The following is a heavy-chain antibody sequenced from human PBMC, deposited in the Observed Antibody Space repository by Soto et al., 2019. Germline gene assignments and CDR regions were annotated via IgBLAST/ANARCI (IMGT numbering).Heavy chain of an antibody. CDR2: ISYDGSIK. Sequence: QVQLVESGGGVVQPGRSLRLSCAASGFTFSTYSMHWVRQAPGKGLEWVAVISYDGSIKYYADSVKGRFTISRDNSKNTLYLQMNSLRAEDTAVYYCARAARYYLLLAFDIWGQETMVTVSS. J-gene: IGHJ3*02. CDR3: ARAARYYLLLAFDI. CDR1: GFTFSTYS. D-gene: IGHD1-26*01. V-gene: IGHV3-30-3*01.